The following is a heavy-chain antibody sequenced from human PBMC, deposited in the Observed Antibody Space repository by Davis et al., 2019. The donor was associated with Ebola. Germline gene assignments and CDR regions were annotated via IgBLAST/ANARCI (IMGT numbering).Heavy chain of an antibody. CDR1: GGSISSSSYY. CDR2: IYYSGST. J-gene: IGHJ4*02. CDR3: ARENGLVGSGWFKGIDY. V-gene: IGHV4-39*07. Sequence: PSETLSLTCTVSGGSISSSSYYWGWIRPPPGKGLEWIGSIYYSGSTYYNPSLKSRVTISVDTSKNQFSLKLSSVTAADTAVYYCARENGLVGSGWFKGIDYWGQGTLVTVSS. D-gene: IGHD6-19*01.